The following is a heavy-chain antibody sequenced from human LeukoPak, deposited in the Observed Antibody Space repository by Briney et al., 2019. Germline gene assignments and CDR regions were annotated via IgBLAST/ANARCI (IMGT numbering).Heavy chain of an antibody. Sequence: SETLSLTCTVSGGSISSSSYYWGWIRQPPGKGLEWIGEINHSGSTNYNPSLKSRVTISVDTSKNQFSLKLSSVTAADTAVYYCATRGCSSTSCYKDFDYWGQGTLVTVSS. V-gene: IGHV4-39*07. CDR3: ATRGCSSTSCYKDFDY. CDR2: INHSGST. CDR1: GGSISSSSYY. D-gene: IGHD2-2*02. J-gene: IGHJ4*02.